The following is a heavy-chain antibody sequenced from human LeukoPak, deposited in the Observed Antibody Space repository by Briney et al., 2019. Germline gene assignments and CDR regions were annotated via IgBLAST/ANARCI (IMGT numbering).Heavy chain of an antibody. CDR2: MNPNSGNT. V-gene: IGHV1-8*01. Sequence: ASAKVSCKASGYTFTSYDINWVRQATGQGLEWMGWMNPNSGNTGYAQKFQGRVTMTRNTSISTAYMELSSLRSEDTAVYYCARGLLGYCSGGSCYYFDYWGQGTLVTVSS. D-gene: IGHD2-15*01. CDR3: ARGLLGYCSGGSCYYFDY. CDR1: GYTFTSYD. J-gene: IGHJ4*02.